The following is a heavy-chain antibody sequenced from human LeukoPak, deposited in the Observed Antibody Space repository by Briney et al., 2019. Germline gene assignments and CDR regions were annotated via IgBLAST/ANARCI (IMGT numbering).Heavy chain of an antibody. CDR1: GLTFDDYG. D-gene: IGHD2-2*01. CDR2: INWNGGST. J-gene: IGHJ6*02. V-gene: IGHV3-20*01. CDR3: ARDGRYCSSTSCYIDDYYYYGMDV. Sequence: GGSLRLSCAASGLTFDDYGMSWVRQAPGKGLEWVSGINWNGGSTGYADSVKGRFTISRDNAKNSLYLQMNSLRAEDTALYHCARDGRYCSSTSCYIDDYYYYGMDVWGQGTTVTVSS.